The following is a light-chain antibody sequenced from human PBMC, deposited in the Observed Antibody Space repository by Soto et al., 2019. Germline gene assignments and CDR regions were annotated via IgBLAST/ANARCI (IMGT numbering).Light chain of an antibody. CDR1: SSNIGAGYD. Sequence: QSVLTQPPSVSGAPGQRVTISCTGSSSNIGAGYDVHWYQQLPGTAPKLLIYGNSNRPSGVPDRFSGSKSGTSASLAITGLQAEDEADYYCQSYDSSRSGVVFGGGNKLTVL. CDR3: QSYDSSRSGVV. J-gene: IGLJ2*01. CDR2: GNS. V-gene: IGLV1-40*01.